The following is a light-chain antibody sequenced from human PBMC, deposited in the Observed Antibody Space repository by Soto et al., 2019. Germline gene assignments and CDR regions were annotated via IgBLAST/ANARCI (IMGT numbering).Light chain of an antibody. V-gene: IGKV3-20*01. CDR1: QSVSSTD. CDR3: QQYGRSVT. J-gene: IGKJ5*01. Sequence: ALTQSPGTLSLSPGARSTSPGRASQSVSSTDLAWYQQRPGQAPRLLIYGATSRATGIPDMFSGSASGTDFPPTITRLEPEDFAVYYCQQYGRSVTFGQGTRVEIK. CDR2: GAT.